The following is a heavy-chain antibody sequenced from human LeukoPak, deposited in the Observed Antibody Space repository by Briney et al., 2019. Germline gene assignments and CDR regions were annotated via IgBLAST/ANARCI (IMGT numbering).Heavy chain of an antibody. J-gene: IGHJ4*02. CDR3: ASSRAGHFDY. Sequence: GESLKISCKGSGYRLNSYWIAWGRQMPGKGLEWMGIIYPGDSDTRYSPSFQGQVTISADKSISTAYLQWSSLKASDTAMYYCASSRAGHFDYWGQGTLVIASS. D-gene: IGHD6-13*01. CDR1: GYRLNSYW. CDR2: IYPGDSDT. V-gene: IGHV5-51*01.